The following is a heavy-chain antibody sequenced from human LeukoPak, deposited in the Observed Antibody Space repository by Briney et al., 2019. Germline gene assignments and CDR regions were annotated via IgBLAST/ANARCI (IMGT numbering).Heavy chain of an antibody. CDR2: ISSSSSYI. Sequence: KAGGSLRLSCAASGFTFSSYSMNWVRQAPGKGLDWVSSISSSSSYIYYADSVKGRFTISRDNAKNSLYLQMNSLRAEDTAVYYCAREGGYYDSSGNFDYWGQGTLVTVSS. CDR1: GFTFSSYS. J-gene: IGHJ4*02. D-gene: IGHD3-22*01. CDR3: AREGGYYDSSGNFDY. V-gene: IGHV3-21*01.